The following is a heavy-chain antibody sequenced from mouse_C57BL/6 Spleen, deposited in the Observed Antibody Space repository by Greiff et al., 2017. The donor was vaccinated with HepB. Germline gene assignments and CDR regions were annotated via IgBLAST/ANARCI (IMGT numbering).Heavy chain of an antibody. V-gene: IGHV1-80*01. CDR3: SHGRYYAMDY. D-gene: IGHD1-1*02. CDR2: IYLGDGDT. J-gene: IGHJ4*01. Sequence: VKLVESGAELVKPGASVKLSCKASGYAFSSYWMNWVKQRPGKGLEWIGQIYLGDGDTNYNGKFKGKATLTADKSSSTAYMQLSSLTSEDSAVYSGSHGRYYAMDYWGQGTSVTVSS. CDR1: GYAFSSYW.